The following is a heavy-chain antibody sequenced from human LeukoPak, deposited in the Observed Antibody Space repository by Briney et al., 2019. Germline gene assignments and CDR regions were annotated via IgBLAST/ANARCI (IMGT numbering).Heavy chain of an antibody. CDR3: ARHSDVIVAI. V-gene: IGHV5-51*01. J-gene: IGHJ4*02. D-gene: IGHD2-21*01. Sequence: GESLRIACKASGYTFTHQWIGWVRQMSGSGLEWMGIIYPRDSDTIYSPSFQGHVTISADTSINTAYLEWSSLEASDTAIYYCARHSDVIVAIWGQGTLVTVSS. CDR1: GYTFTHQW. CDR2: IYPRDSDT.